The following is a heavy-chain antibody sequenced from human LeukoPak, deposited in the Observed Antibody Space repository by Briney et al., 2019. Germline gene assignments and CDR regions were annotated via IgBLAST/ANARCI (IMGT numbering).Heavy chain of an antibody. CDR3: ARDTYYDSSGYSLDY. D-gene: IGHD3-22*01. Sequence: ASVTVSCKASGYTFTGYYMHWVRQAPGQGLEWMGWINPYSGGTNYAQKFQGRVTMTRDTSISTAYMELSRLRSDDTAVYYCARDTYYDSSGYSLDYWGQGTLVTVSS. J-gene: IGHJ4*02. CDR2: INPYSGGT. V-gene: IGHV1-2*02. CDR1: GYTFTGYY.